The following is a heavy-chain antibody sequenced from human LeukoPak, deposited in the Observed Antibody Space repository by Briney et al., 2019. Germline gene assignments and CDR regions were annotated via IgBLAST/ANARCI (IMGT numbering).Heavy chain of an antibody. Sequence: GGTLRLSCAASGFTFSSYGMSWVRQAPGKGLEWVSAISGSGGSTYYADSVKGRFTISRDTAKNSLYLQMNSLGVDDTAVYYCARDHGRGSTDYFDYWGQGTLVTVSS. CDR3: ARDHGRGSTDYFDY. CDR2: ISGSGGST. D-gene: IGHD3-10*01. J-gene: IGHJ4*02. V-gene: IGHV3-23*01. CDR1: GFTFSSYG.